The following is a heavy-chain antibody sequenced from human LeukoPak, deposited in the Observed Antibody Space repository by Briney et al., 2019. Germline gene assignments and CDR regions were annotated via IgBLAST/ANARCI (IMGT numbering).Heavy chain of an antibody. J-gene: IGHJ3*02. D-gene: IGHD5-24*01. CDR1: GGTFSSYA. V-gene: IGHV1-69*10. Sequence: SVKVSCTASGGTFSSYAISWVRQAPGQGLEWMGGIIPYFGIAKYKPKFQGRGTNTADKYPSTAYKELTSLRSEDTAVYYYASDGYNPGVGGAFDSLGQGRMLTVCS. CDR3: ASDGYNPGVGGAFDS. CDR2: IIPYFGIA.